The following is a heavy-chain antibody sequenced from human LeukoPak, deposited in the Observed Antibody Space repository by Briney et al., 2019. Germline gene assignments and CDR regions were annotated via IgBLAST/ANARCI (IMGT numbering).Heavy chain of an antibody. V-gene: IGHV3-48*01. CDR2: ISSSSSTI. CDR1: GFTFSSYS. D-gene: IGHD1-26*01. J-gene: IGHJ4*02. Sequence: PGGSLRLSCAASGFTFSSYSMNWVRQAPGKGLEWVSYISSSSSTIYYADSVKGRFTISRDNAKNSLYLQMNSLRAEDTAVYYCARVQYSGSYEYYFDYWGQGTLVTVSS. CDR3: ARVQYSGSYEYYFDY.